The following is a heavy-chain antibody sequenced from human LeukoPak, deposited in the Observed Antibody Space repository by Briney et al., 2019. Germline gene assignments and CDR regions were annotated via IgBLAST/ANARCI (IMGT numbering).Heavy chain of an antibody. V-gene: IGHV3-66*01. CDR1: GFTVSSNY. Sequence: GGSLRLSCAASGFTVSSNYMSWVRQAPGKGLEWVSVIYSGGSTYYADSVKGRFTISRDNSKNTLYLQMNSLRAEDTAVYYCARKRALWFGESDDAFDIWGQGTMVTVSS. J-gene: IGHJ3*02. CDR2: IYSGGST. D-gene: IGHD3-10*01. CDR3: ARKRALWFGESDDAFDI.